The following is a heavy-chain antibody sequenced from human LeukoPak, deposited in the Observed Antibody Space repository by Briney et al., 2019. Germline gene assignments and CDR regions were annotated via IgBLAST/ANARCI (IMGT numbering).Heavy chain of an antibody. Sequence: SETLSLTCAVYGGSFSGYYWSWIRQPPGKGLEWIGEINHSGSTNYNPSLKSRVTISVDTSKNQFSLKLSSVTAADTAVYYCARSEGDGYNFHYWGQGTLVTVSS. V-gene: IGHV4-34*01. CDR1: GGSFSGYY. CDR2: INHSGST. CDR3: ARSEGDGYNFHY. J-gene: IGHJ4*02. D-gene: IGHD5-24*01.